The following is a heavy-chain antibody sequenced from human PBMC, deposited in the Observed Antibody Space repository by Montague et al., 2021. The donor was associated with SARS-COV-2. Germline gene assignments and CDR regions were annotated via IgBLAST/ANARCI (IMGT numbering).Heavy chain of an antibody. CDR1: GGSINNYY. D-gene: IGHD6-19*01. J-gene: IGHJ3*02. CDR2: IHYTGSA. Sequence: SETLSLTCTVSGGSINNYYWSWIRQPPEKDPEWIALIHYTGSADYNPSLKSRATISVDPYKNQCSLKLTSVTAADAALYYCARHLAVGTSGFDIWGQGTMVTVSS. V-gene: IGHV4-59*08. CDR3: ARHLAVGTSGFDI.